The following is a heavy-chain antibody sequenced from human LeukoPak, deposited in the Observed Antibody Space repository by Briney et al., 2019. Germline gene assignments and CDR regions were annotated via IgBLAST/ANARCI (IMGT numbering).Heavy chain of an antibody. J-gene: IGHJ6*03. CDR3: AREHYCSSTSCPDYYYYYYMDV. Sequence: PSQTLSLTCTVSGGSISSGDYYWSWLRQPPGKGLEWIGYIYYSGSTYYNPSLKSRVTISVDTSKNQFSLKLSSVTAADTAVYYCAREHYCSSTSCPDYYYYYYMDVWGKGTTVTVSS. CDR1: GGSISSGDYY. V-gene: IGHV4-30-4*08. CDR2: IYYSGST. D-gene: IGHD2-2*01.